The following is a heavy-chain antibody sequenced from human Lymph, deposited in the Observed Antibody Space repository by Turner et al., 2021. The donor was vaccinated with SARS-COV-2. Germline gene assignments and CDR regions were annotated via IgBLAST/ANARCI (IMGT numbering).Heavy chain of an antibody. CDR3: AKDLVSDIAALGGMDV. CDR2: ISVSGGST. CDR1: GFTFSNYA. V-gene: IGHV3-23*01. J-gene: IGHJ6*02. D-gene: IGHD2-15*01. Sequence: EVQRLESGGGFVHSGGSVSLSCAASGFTFSNYAMIWARQAPGKGLEWVSAISVSGGSTYYADSVKGRFTISRDNSRNTLFLQMNSLRAEDTAVYYCAKDLVSDIAALGGMDVWGQGTTVTVSS.